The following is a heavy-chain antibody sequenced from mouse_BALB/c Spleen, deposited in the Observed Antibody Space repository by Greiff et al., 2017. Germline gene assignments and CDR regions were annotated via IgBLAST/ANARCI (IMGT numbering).Heavy chain of an antibody. Sequence: VQLQQSGPELVKPGASVKISCKASGYSFTGYFMNWVMQSHGKSLEWIGRINPYNGDTYYNQKFKGKATLTVDKSSSTADMELRSLASEDSAVYYCARWEYDYYVAYWGQGTLVTVSA. CDR1: GYSFTGYF. D-gene: IGHD1-1*01. V-gene: IGHV1-20*02. CDR3: ARWEYDYYVAY. J-gene: IGHJ3*01. CDR2: INPYNGDT.